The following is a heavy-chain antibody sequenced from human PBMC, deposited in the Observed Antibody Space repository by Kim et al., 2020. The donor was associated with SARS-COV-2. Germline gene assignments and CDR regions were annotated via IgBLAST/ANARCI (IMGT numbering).Heavy chain of an antibody. CDR2: INPNSGDT. V-gene: IGHV1-2*02. CDR1: GYTFTDYY. D-gene: IGHD2-8*02. CDR3: ARVMEYCTATSCAMFDF. J-gene: IGHJ4*01. Sequence: ASVKVSCKTSGYTFTDYYMHWVRQAPGQGLEWMGWINPNSGDTTYAQKFQGRVAMTRDTSISTHYMEMKRLRSDDTAIYYCARVMEYCTATSCAMFDFWGQGTLVTVSS.